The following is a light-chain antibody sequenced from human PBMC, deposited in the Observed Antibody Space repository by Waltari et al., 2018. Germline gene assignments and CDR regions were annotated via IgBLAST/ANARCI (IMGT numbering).Light chain of an antibody. CDR2: WAS. CDR3: HQYYNTPYS. V-gene: IGKV4-1*01. J-gene: IGKJ2*03. Sequence: DIVMTQSPDSLAVSLGERATINCKSSRTVLYDSNNKNYLAWYQQKPGQPPNLLIYWASTRKSGVPGRFSGSGSGTDFTLTISTLQAEDVAVYYCHQYYNTPYSYGQGTKLEIK. CDR1: RTVLYDSNNKNY.